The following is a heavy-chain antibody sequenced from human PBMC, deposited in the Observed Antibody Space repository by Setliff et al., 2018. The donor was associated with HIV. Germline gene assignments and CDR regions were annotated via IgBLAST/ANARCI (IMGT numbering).Heavy chain of an antibody. D-gene: IGHD6-13*01. CDR3: ARSPAAEGF. J-gene: IGHJ4*02. V-gene: IGHV4-39*01. CDR1: GGSISSSDYY. Sequence: PSETLSLTCTVSGGSISSSDYYWGWIRQPPGKGLEWIGSIFYSGSTYYYNPSLKSRVTISVDASNNQFSLKLSSVTATDTAVYYCARSPAAEGFWGQGTLVTVSS. CDR2: IFYSGSTY.